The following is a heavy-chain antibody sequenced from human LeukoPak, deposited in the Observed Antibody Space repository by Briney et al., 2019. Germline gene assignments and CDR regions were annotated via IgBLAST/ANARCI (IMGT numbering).Heavy chain of an antibody. CDR3: GRHGFSSSWHGPHYYFDY. Sequence: SETLSLTCAVSGGSISSTSYYWAWIRQPPGKGLEWIANIHSTGSTDYNPSLKSRVTMSVDTSKNQFSLKVNSVTAADTAVYYCGRHGFSSSWHGPHYYFDYWGQGTLVTVSS. CDR2: IHSTGST. CDR1: GGSISSTSYY. V-gene: IGHV4-39*07. J-gene: IGHJ4*02. D-gene: IGHD6-13*01.